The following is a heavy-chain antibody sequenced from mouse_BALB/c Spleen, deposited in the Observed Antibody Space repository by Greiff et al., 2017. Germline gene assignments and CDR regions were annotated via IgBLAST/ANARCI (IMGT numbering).Heavy chain of an antibody. V-gene: IGHV5-6-5*01. CDR1: GFTFSSYA. Sequence: EVQLVESGGGLVKPGGSLKLSCAASGFTFSSYAMSWVRQTPEKRLEWVASISSGGSTYYPDSVKGRFTISRDNARNILYLQMSSLRSEDTAMYYCARGLRYFDYWGQGTTLTVSS. CDR3: ARGLRYFDY. CDR2: ISSGGST. J-gene: IGHJ2*01. D-gene: IGHD1-1*01.